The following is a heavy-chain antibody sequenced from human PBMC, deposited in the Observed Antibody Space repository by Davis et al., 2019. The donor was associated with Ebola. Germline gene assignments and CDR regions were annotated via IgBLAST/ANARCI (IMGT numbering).Heavy chain of an antibody. CDR1: GFIFSSYS. V-gene: IGHV3-48*01. D-gene: IGHD3-3*01. CDR3: ASGVETGYGFGGYYYAMDV. Sequence: GESLKISCAASGFIFSSYSMNWVRQAPGKGLEWVSYISSSSSTIYYADSVKGRFTISRDNAKNSLYLQRNSLRVDDTAVYYCASGVETGYGFGGYYYAMDVWGQGTTVTVSS. CDR2: ISSSSSTI. J-gene: IGHJ6*02.